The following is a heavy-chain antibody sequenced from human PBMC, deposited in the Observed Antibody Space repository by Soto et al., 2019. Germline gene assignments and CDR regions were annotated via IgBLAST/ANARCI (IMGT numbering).Heavy chain of an antibody. J-gene: IGHJ4*02. CDR3: AGYRREAVAGYTLDN. CDR1: GGSISSNY. D-gene: IGHD6-13*01. V-gene: IGHV4-59*01. Sequence: SETLSLTCTLSGGSISSNYWTWIRQPPGKGLEWIGYVYNSGSTNYNPSLKSRVTISEDTSKSQFSLKVNSMTGADTAVYYCAGYRREAVAGYTLDNWGQGILVTVSS. CDR2: VYNSGST.